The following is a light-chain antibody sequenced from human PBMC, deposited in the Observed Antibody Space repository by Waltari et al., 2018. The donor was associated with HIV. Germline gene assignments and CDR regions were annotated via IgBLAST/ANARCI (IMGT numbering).Light chain of an antibody. J-gene: IGLJ3*02. CDR2: DVS. Sequence: QSALTQPASVSGSPGQSITISCTGTNNDVGGYNYVSWYQQHPGKAPKLMIYDVSSRPSGVSNRFSGSKSGNTASLTISGLQAEDEADYYCSSYTSSSTRVFGGGTKLTVL. CDR3: SSYTSSSTRV. V-gene: IGLV2-14*03. CDR1: NNDVGGYNY.